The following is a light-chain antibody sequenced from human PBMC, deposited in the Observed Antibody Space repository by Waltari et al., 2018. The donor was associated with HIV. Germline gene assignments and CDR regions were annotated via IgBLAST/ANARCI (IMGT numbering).Light chain of an antibody. CDR1: SSDVGAYKY. V-gene: IGLV2-14*01. Sequence: QSALTQPASVSGSLGQSITISCTASSSDVGAYKYVSWYQQHPGKAPKLIIYEVRDRPSGVSNRFSGSKSGNTASMTISGLRAEDEATYYCSSYTVTSTLIFGGGTDLTV. J-gene: IGLJ2*01. CDR3: SSYTVTSTLI. CDR2: EVR.